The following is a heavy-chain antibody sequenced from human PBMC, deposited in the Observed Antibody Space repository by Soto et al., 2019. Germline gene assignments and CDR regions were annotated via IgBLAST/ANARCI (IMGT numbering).Heavy chain of an antibody. V-gene: IGHV1-46*01. CDR3: ARDTGSCNGDNCYPIYGMDV. CDR1: GYTFTNYY. Sequence: ASVKVSCKASGYTFTNYYIHWVRQAPGQGLEWMGIINPSADTTTYAQKFKGRVTMTRDTSTGTVYMELSSLRSEDTAVYYCARDTGSCNGDNCYPIYGMDVWGQGTTVTVSS. CDR2: INPSADTT. D-gene: IGHD2-21*01. J-gene: IGHJ6*02.